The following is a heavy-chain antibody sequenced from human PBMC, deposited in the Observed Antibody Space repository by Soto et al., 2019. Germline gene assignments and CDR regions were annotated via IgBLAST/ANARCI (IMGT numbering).Heavy chain of an antibody. CDR1: GFTFGDYA. V-gene: IGHV3-9*01. CDR3: AKDRGLVLSFYFDY. J-gene: IGHJ4*02. Sequence: EVQLVESGGGLVQPGKSLRLSCAASGFTFGDYAMHWVRQAPGKGLEWVSGISWNSGSIGYADSVKGRFTISRDNAKNSLYLRMNSLRAQDTALYYCAKDRGLVLSFYFDYWGQGTLVTVSS. CDR2: ISWNSGSI. D-gene: IGHD6-19*01.